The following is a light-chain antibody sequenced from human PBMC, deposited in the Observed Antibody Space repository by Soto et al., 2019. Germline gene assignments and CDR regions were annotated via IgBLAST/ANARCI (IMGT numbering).Light chain of an antibody. CDR3: SSYTSSSTWV. CDR2: EVN. J-gene: IGLJ3*02. V-gene: IGLV2-14*01. CDR1: SSDVGDHNF. Sequence: QSVLTQPASVSGSPGQSITISCTGTSSDVGDHNFVSWYQQHPGNGPKIMIYEVNNRPSGVSNRFSGSKSGNTASLTISGLQAEDEAVYYCSSYTSSSTWVFGGGTKLTVL.